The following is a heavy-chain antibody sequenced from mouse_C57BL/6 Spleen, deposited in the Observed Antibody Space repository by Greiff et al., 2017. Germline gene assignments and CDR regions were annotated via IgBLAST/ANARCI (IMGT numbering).Heavy chain of an antibody. Sequence: QVQLKQPGAELVRPGSSVKLSCKASGYTFTSYWMHWVKQRPIQGLEWIGNIDPSDSETHYNQKFKDKATLTVDKSSSTAYMQLSSLTSEDSAVYYCATGRDYAMDYWGQGTSVTVSS. J-gene: IGHJ4*01. D-gene: IGHD4-1*01. V-gene: IGHV1-52*01. CDR3: ATGRDYAMDY. CDR1: GYTFTSYW. CDR2: IDPSDSET.